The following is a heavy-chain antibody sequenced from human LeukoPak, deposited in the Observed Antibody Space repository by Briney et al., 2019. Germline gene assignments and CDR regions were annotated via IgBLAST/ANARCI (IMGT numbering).Heavy chain of an antibody. V-gene: IGHV3-23*01. CDR1: GFTFNNYA. D-gene: IGHD4-23*01. Sequence: GGSLRLSCAGSGFTFNNYAMSWVRQAPAKGLEWISITVAGYSETHYADSVRGRFTISRDDSSNTLSLEMNRLRADDTGTYYCVKDFCRGGNCPFPFFDSWGQGTVVTVSS. CDR2: TVAGYSET. CDR3: VKDFCRGGNCPFPFFDS. J-gene: IGHJ4*02.